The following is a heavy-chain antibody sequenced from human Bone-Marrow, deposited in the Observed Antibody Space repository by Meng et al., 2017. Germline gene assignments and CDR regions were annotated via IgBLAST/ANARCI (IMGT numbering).Heavy chain of an antibody. CDR2: INSDGLRT. Sequence: LVDSGGGLVQPGGSLRRSCAASGFTFNNSWMHWVRQGPGKGLVWVSFINSDGLRTSYADSVKGRFTISRDNAKNTVYLQMNNVRADDTAIYYCARDRLYTGGLDYWGQGTLVTVSS. CDR1: GFTFNNSW. V-gene: IGHV3-74*01. J-gene: IGHJ4*02. CDR3: ARDRLYTGGLDY. D-gene: IGHD7-27*01.